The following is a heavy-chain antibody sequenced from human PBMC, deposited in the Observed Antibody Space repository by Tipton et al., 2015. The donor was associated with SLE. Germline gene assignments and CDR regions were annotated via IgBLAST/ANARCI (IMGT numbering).Heavy chain of an antibody. CDR3: AREGYSGGWDGDFDN. CDR2: ISYGGDT. D-gene: IGHD6-19*01. J-gene: IGHJ4*02. Sequence: TLSLTCTVSGGSISSYYWSWIRQPPGKGLEWIGYISYGGDTNYNPSLKSRVTISVDTAKNQFSLKLTSVTAADTAVYYCAREGYSGGWDGDFDNWGQGTLVTVSS. CDR1: GGSISSYY. V-gene: IGHV4-59*12.